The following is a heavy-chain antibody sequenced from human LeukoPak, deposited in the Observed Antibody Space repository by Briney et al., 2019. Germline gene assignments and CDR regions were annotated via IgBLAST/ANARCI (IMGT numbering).Heavy chain of an antibody. CDR3: ARDPDSSGPLDY. V-gene: IGHV3-7*01. J-gene: IGHJ4*02. Sequence: GGSLRLSCAASGFTFSSYAMSWVRQAPGKGLEWVANIKQDGSEKYYVDSVKGRFTISRDNAKNSLYLQMNSLRAEDTAVYYCARDPDSSGPLDYWGQGTLVTVSS. D-gene: IGHD6-19*01. CDR1: GFTFSSYA. CDR2: IKQDGSEK.